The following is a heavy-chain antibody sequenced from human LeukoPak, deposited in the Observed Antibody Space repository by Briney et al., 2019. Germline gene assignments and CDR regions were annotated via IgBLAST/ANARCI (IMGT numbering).Heavy chain of an antibody. CDR3: ARGYTMVRGVITHFDY. D-gene: IGHD3-10*01. CDR1: GGSISSYY. CDR2: IYTSGST. Sequence: PSETLSLTCTVSGGSISSYYWSWIRQPAGKGLEWIGRIYTSGSTNYNPSLRSRVTMSVDTSKNQFSLKLSSVTAADTAVYYCARGYTMVRGVITHFDYWGQGTLVTVSS. V-gene: IGHV4-4*07. J-gene: IGHJ4*02.